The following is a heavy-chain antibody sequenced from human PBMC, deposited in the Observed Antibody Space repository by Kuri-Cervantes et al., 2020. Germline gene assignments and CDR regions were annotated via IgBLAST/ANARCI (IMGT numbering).Heavy chain of an antibody. CDR2: ISYDGSNK. CDR1: GFTFSSYG. CDR3: ARGPFMTTVTTDLLNYYYYGMDI. J-gene: IGHJ6*02. D-gene: IGHD4-17*01. Sequence: GESLKISCAASGFTFSSYGMHWVRQAPGKGLEWVAVISYDGSNKYYADSVKGRFTISRDNSKNTLYLQMNSLRAEDTAVYYCARGPFMTTVTTDLLNYYYYGMDIWGQGTTVTVSS. V-gene: IGHV3-30*03.